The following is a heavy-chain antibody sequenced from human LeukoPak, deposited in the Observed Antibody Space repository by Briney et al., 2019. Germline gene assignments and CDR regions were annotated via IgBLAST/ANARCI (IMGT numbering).Heavy chain of an antibody. CDR2: IIPIFGTA. CDR3: ARGLFTKMATITFYYYYYMDV. Sequence: SVKVSCKASGGTFSSYAISWVRQAPGQGLEWMGGIIPIFGTANYAQKFQGRVTITADESTSTAYMELSSLRSEDTAVYYCARGLFTKMATITFYYYYYMDVWGKGTTVTVSS. CDR1: GGTFSSYA. V-gene: IGHV1-69*13. J-gene: IGHJ6*03. D-gene: IGHD5-24*01.